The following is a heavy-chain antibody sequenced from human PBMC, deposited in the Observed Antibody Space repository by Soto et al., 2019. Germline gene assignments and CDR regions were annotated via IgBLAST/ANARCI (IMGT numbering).Heavy chain of an antibody. CDR1: GGSINDFY. CDR3: ARGNDYGGNHFDY. Sequence: PSETLSLTCTVSGGSINDFYWSWIRQPPGKGLEWIGYIYYSGSTDYNPSLKGRVTISVDTSKNQFSLKLRSVTAADTAVYYCARGNDYGGNHFDYWGQGTLVTAPQ. V-gene: IGHV4-59*01. D-gene: IGHD4-17*01. CDR2: IYYSGST. J-gene: IGHJ4*02.